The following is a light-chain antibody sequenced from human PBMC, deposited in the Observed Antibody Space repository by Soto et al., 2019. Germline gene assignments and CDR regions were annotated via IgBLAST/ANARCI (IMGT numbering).Light chain of an antibody. CDR1: QSVSSSY. V-gene: IGKV3-20*01. CDR3: QQYGSSLYT. J-gene: IGKJ2*01. CDR2: GAS. Sequence: EIVLTQSPGTLSLSPGERATLSCRASQSVSSSYLAWYQEEPGQAPRLLIYGASSRATGIPDRFSGSGSQTDLAVTMSRLEPEDFAVYYCQQYGSSLYTFGQGTKLEIK.